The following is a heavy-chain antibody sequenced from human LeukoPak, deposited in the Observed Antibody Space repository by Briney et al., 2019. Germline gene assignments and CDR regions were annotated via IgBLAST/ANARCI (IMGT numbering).Heavy chain of an antibody. CDR1: GFTFSSYG. J-gene: IGHJ4*02. D-gene: IGHD6-19*01. V-gene: IGHV3-30*03. CDR2: ISYDGSNK. Sequence: PGGSLRLSCAASGFTFSSYGMHWVRQAPGKGLEWVAVISYDGSNKYYADSVKGRFTISRDNSKNTLYLQMNSLRAEDTAVYYCRGMYSSGWYYFDYWGQGALVTVSS. CDR3: RGMYSSGWYYFDY.